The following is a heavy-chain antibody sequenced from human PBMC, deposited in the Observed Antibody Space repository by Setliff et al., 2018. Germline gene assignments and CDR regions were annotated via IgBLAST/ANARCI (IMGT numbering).Heavy chain of an antibody. Sequence: ASVKVSCKVSGYTLTELSRHWVRQAPGKGLEWMGGFDPEDGETIYAQKFQGRVTMTEDTSTDTAYMELSSVTAADTAVYYCARDEGSSYLYGMDVWGQGTTVTVSS. CDR1: GYTLTELS. V-gene: IGHV1-24*01. J-gene: IGHJ6*02. D-gene: IGHD6-13*01. CDR3: ARDEGSSYLYGMDV. CDR2: FDPEDGET.